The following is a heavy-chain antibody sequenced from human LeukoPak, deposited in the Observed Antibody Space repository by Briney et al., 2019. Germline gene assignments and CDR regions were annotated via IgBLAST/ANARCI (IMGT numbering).Heavy chain of an antibody. CDR3: ARRRYSCYDSAGLLVY. J-gene: IGHJ4*02. D-gene: IGHD5-12*01. Sequence: GSSVKVSCKASGGTFSSYTISWVRQAPGQGLEWMGRIIPILGIANYAQKFQGRVTITADKSTSTAFMELSSLRSEDTAVYYCARRRYSCYDSAGLLVYWGEGTLVPVSS. CDR1: GGTFSSYT. CDR2: IIPILGIA. V-gene: IGHV1-69*02.